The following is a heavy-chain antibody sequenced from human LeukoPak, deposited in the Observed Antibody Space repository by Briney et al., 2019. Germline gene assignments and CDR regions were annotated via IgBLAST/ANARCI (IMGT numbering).Heavy chain of an antibody. D-gene: IGHD2-8*01. CDR3: AREGDKYANWFDT. V-gene: IGHV4-38-2*02. Sequence: PSETLSLTCTVSGYSISSGYYWSWIRQPPGKGLEWIGSIHHSGSTYYNPSLKSRVTISVDTSKNQFSLNLSSVTAADTAVYYCAREGDKYANWFDTWGQGTLVTVSS. CDR1: GYSISSGYY. J-gene: IGHJ5*02. CDR2: IHHSGST.